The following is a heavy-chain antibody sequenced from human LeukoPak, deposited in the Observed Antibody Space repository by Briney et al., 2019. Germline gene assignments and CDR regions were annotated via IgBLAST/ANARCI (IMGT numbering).Heavy chain of an antibody. CDR2: INHSGST. CDR3: ARDSSGWPLDY. V-gene: IGHV4-34*01. J-gene: IGHJ4*02. Sequence: SETLSLTCAVYGGSFSGYYWSWIRQPPGKGLEWIGEINHSGSTNYNPSLKSRVTISVDTSKNQFSLKLSSVTAADTAVYCCARDSSGWPLDYWGQGTLVTVSS. D-gene: IGHD6-19*01. CDR1: GGSFSGYY.